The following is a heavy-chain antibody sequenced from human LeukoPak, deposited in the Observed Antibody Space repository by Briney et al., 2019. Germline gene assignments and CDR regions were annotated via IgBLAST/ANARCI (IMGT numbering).Heavy chain of an antibody. J-gene: IGHJ3*02. CDR1: GGSIDTYY. CDR3: AREMATLRAFDI. CDR2: SYYSGST. Sequence: SSETLSLTCTVSGGSIDTYYWNWIRQPPGKGLEWIGYSYYSGSTNYNPYLKSRVTISVDTSKNQFSLKLSSVTAADTAVYYCAREMATLRAFDIWGQGTLVTVSS. D-gene: IGHD5-24*01. V-gene: IGHV4-59*01.